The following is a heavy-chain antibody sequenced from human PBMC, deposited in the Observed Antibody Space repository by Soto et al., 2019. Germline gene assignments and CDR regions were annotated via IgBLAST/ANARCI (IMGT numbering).Heavy chain of an antibody. J-gene: IGHJ5*02. D-gene: IGHD4-17*01. V-gene: IGHV1-24*01. CDR2: FDPDEAET. CDR1: GYTLNEVA. Sequence: QVQLVQSGAEVKKPGASVKVSCKVSGYTLNEVAMHWVRQAPGKGLEWLGGFDPDEAETIYAQHFQGRVTMTEYTSTDTFYMELSSLRSEDTALYFCTTYHGDYNFDHWGQGTLVTVSS. CDR3: TTYHGDYNFDH.